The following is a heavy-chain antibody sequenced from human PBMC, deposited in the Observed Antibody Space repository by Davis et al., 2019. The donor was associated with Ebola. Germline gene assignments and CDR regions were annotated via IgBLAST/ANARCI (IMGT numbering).Heavy chain of an antibody. CDR1: GFIFSTYV. J-gene: IGHJ3*02. CDR3: AKDTSNIWFDI. D-gene: IGHD1-26*01. Sequence: GGSLRLSCAASGFIFSTYVMSWVRQAPGKGLEWVSTYGTSADTYYADSVKGRFTISRDNSKNTLYLQMNGLRVDDTAIYYCAKDTSNIWFDIWGQGTNVTVSS. CDR2: GTSADT. V-gene: IGHV3-23*01.